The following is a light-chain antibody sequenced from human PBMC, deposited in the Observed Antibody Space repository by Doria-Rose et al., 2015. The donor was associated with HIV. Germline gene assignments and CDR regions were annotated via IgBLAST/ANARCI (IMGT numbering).Light chain of an antibody. J-gene: IGKJ1*01. CDR2: DGS. CDR1: QSFSSTY. Sequence: EIVSTQSPGTLSLSPGERATLSCRASQSFSSTYLAWYQQKPGQAPSLLIYDGSTRATGIPDRVSASGSGTDFTLTINRLEPEDFALYYCHQYGTSWTFGQGTKVEI. V-gene: IGKV3-20*01. CDR3: HQYGTSWT.